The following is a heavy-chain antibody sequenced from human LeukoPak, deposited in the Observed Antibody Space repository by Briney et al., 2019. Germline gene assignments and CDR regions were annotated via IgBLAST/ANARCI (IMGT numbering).Heavy chain of an antibody. CDR2: IWYDGSNK. CDR1: GFTFSSYG. D-gene: IGHD3-22*01. Sequence: PGRSLRLSRAASGFTFSSYGMHWVRQAPGKGLEWVAVIWYDGSNKYYADSVKGRFTISRDNSKNTLYLQMNSLRAEDTAVYYCARGGYYYDSSGYYYGSSFDYWGQGTLVTVSS. CDR3: ARGGYYYDSSGYYYGSSFDY. J-gene: IGHJ4*02. V-gene: IGHV3-33*01.